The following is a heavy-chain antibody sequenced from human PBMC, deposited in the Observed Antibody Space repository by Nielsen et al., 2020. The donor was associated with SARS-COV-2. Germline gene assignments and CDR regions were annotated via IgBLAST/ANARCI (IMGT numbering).Heavy chain of an antibody. CDR1: GGTFSSYA. V-gene: IGHV1-69*13. CDR2: IIPIFGTA. J-gene: IGHJ4*02. CDR3: ARGVMTTVTTFDY. Sequence: SVKVSCKTSGGTFSSYAISWVRQAPGQGLEWMGGIIPIFGTANYAQKFQGRVTITADESTSTAYMELISLRSEDTAVYYCARGVMTTVTTFDYWGQGTLVTVSS. D-gene: IGHD4-17*01.